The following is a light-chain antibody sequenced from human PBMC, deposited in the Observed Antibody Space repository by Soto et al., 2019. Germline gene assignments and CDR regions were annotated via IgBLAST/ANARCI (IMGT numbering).Light chain of an antibody. Sequence: DIQMTQSPSSLSASVGDRVTITCRASQDIGNDLAWFQQEPGKDPKLLIYDASSLERGVSSRFSDSGSGTEFTLPISSLQPDDFATYYCQQYNTFWTFGQGTKVDIK. CDR2: DAS. CDR1: QDIGND. J-gene: IGKJ1*01. CDR3: QQYNTFWT. V-gene: IGKV1-16*01.